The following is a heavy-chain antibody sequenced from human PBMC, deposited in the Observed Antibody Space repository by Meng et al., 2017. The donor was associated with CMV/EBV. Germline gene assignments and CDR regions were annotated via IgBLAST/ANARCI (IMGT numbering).Heavy chain of an antibody. CDR2: ISSSGSTI. J-gene: IGHJ6*02. Sequence: GESLKISCAASGFTFSSYEVNWVRQAPGKGLEWVSYISSSGSTIYYADSVKGRFTISRDNAKNSLYLQMNSLRAEDTAVYYCAREGLWSSSSYYYGMDVWGQGTTVTVSS. D-gene: IGHD6-6*01. CDR3: AREGLWSSSSYYYGMDV. V-gene: IGHV3-48*03. CDR1: GFTFSSYE.